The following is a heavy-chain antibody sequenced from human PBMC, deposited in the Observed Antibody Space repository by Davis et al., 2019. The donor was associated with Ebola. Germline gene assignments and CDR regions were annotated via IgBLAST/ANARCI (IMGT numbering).Heavy chain of an antibody. D-gene: IGHD3-10*01. CDR3: ARGPHYMRSLNYYYGMDV. V-gene: IGHV3-43*01. CDR2: VSWDGSSR. CDR1: GFRFDDYS. J-gene: IGHJ6*02. Sequence: PGGSLRLSCEASGFRFDDYSMVWVRRAPGKGLEWVSLVSWDGSSRFYGDSVKGRFTISRDNSKNSLFLQVHSLRKEDTGLYFCARGPHYMRSLNYYYGMDVWGRGTTVTVSS.